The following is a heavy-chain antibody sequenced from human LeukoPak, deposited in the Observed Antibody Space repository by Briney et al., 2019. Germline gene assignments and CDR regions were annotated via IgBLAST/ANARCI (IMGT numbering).Heavy chain of an antibody. V-gene: IGHV3-23*01. J-gene: IGHJ4*02. CDR2: IIGGGGTT. CDR1: GLTFSSYA. D-gene: IGHD1-26*01. Sequence: GGSLRLSCAASGLTFSSYAMSWVRRAPGKGLEWVSAIIGGGGTTYSADSAKGRFTISRDNSMNTLYLQMTSLRAHDTALYYCAKDPDSRSQGYFDYWGQGTLVTVSS. CDR3: AKDPDSRSQGYFDY.